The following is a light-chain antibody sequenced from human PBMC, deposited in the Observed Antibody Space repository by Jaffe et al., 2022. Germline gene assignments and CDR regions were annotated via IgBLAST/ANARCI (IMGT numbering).Light chain of an antibody. Sequence: QSVLTQPPSASGTPGQRVTISCSGSSSNIGNNHVYWYQQLPGTAPKLLIYKSDQRPSGVPDRFSGSKSGTSASLAISGLRSEDEADYYCAAWDDSLSARVFGTGTTVTVL. CDR1: SSNIGNNH. CDR3: AAWDDSLSARV. J-gene: IGLJ1*01. V-gene: IGLV1-47*01. CDR2: KSD.